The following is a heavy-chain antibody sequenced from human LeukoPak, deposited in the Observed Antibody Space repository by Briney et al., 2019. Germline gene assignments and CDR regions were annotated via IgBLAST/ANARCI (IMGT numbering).Heavy chain of an antibody. V-gene: IGHV3-30*18. CDR3: AKDPSNDYVWGSYRYLYYYGMDV. J-gene: IGHJ6*02. CDR2: ISYDGSNK. Sequence: PGGSLRLSCAASGFTFSSYGMHWVRQAPGKGLEWVAVISYDGSNKYYADSVKGRFTISRDNSKNTLYLQMNSLRAEDTAVYYCAKDPSNDYVWGSYRYLYYYGMDVWGQGTTVTVSS. D-gene: IGHD3-16*02. CDR1: GFTFSSYG.